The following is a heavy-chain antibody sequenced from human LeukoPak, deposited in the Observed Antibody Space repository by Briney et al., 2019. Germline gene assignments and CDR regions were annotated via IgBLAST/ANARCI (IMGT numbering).Heavy chain of an antibody. CDR3: ARVHLSFDH. CDR2: IDHSGTT. CDR1: GGFISSYY. J-gene: IGHJ4*02. Sequence: SETLSLTCTVSGGFISSYYWSWIRQPPGKGLEWIGYIDHSGTTHYNPPLKSRVTISVDTSENQFSLKLSSVTAADTAVYYCARVHLSFDHWGQGTLVTVSS. V-gene: IGHV4-4*09.